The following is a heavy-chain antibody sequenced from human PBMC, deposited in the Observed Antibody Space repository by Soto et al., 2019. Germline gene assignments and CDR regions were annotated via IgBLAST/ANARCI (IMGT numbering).Heavy chain of an antibody. V-gene: IGHV3-74*01. D-gene: IGHD3-3*01. CDR2: INGDGSST. CDR1: GFTFSSKW. J-gene: IGHJ4*02. Sequence: EVQLVESGGGLVQPGGSLRLSCAASGFTFSSKWMHWVRQAPGKGLAWVSRINGDGSSTADADSVKGRFTISRDNAKNTLYLQMNSLRVEDTGVYYCVRDGAGLWSGYCWDSWGQGTLVSVSS. CDR3: VRDGAGLWSGYCWDS.